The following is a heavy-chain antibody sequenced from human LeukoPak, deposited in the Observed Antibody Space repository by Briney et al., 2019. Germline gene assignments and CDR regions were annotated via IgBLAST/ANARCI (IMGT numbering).Heavy chain of an antibody. D-gene: IGHD1-26*01. CDR2: IYYSGST. Sequence: PSETLSLTCTVSGGSISSYYWGWIRQPPGKGLEWIGSIYYSGSTYYNPSLKSRVTISVDTSKNQFSLKLSSVTAADTAVYYCARPGVGATSFFDYWGQGTLVTVSS. J-gene: IGHJ4*02. CDR3: ARPGVGATSFFDY. V-gene: IGHV4-39*01. CDR1: GGSISSYY.